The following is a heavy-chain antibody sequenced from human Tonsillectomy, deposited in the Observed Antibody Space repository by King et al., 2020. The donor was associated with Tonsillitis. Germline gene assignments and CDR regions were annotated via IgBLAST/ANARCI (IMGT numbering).Heavy chain of an antibody. Sequence: QLVQSGGGLVKPGGSLRLSCATSGFTFRNYDMNWVRQAPGRGLEWVSSINTGSTYIYYADSVKGRFTISRDNAKNSLILESNSLRAEDTAVYFCAKDQGAGYFDTGRGAFDIWGQGTMVTVSS. D-gene: IGHD3-22*01. V-gene: IGHV3-21*01. CDR2: INTGSTYI. J-gene: IGHJ3*02. CDR1: GFTFRNYD. CDR3: AKDQGAGYFDTGRGAFDI.